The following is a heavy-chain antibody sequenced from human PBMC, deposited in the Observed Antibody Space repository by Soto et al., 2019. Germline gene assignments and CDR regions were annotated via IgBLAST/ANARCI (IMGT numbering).Heavy chain of an antibody. V-gene: IGHV3-23*01. J-gene: IGHJ4*02. CDR1: GFTCSSHA. CDR2: ISGSGDST. CDR3: ARRGPGTYFDY. Sequence: GVSLRLSCAASGFTCSSHAMKWVRQAPGKGLEWVSVISGSGDSTYYADSVKGRFTISRDNSKNTLYLQMNSLRTEDTAVYYCARRGPGTYFDYWGQGTLVTVSS. D-gene: IGHD6-13*01.